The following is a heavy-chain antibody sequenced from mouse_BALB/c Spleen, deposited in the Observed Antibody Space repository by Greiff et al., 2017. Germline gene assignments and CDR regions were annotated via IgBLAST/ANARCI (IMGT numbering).Heavy chain of an antibody. V-gene: IGHV3-2*02. CDR3: ARFLHYFDY. CDR2: ISYSGST. Sequence: EVKLVESGPGLVKPSQSLSLTCTVTGYSITSDYAWNWIRQFPGNKLEWMGYISYSGSTSYNSSLKSRISITRDTSKNQFFLQLNSVTTEDTATYYCARFLHYFDYWGQGTTLTVSS. J-gene: IGHJ2*01. CDR1: GYSITSDYA.